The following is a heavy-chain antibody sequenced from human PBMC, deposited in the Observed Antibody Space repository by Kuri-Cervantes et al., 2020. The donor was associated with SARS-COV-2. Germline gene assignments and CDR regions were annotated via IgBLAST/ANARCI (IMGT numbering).Heavy chain of an antibody. CDR1: GGSFSGYY. CDR2: INHSGST. V-gene: IGHV4-34*01. J-gene: IGHJ4*02. D-gene: IGHD5-24*01. Sequence: SETLSLPCAVYGGSFSGYYWSWIRQPPGKGLEWIGEINHSGSTNYNPSLKSRVTISVDTSKNQFSLKLSSVTAADTAVYYCARGMDGYNYRSFDYWGQGTLVTVSS. CDR3: ARGMDGYNYRSFDY.